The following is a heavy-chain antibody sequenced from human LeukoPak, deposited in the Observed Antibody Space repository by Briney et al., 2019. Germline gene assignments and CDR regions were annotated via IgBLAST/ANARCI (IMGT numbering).Heavy chain of an antibody. V-gene: IGHV3-23*01. Sequence: GGSLRLSCAASGFTVSSNYMSWVRQAPGKGLEWVSVISGSGGSTYYADSVKGRFTISRDNSKNTLYLQMNSLRAEDTAVYYCAKGSFVVREILYWGQGTLVTVSS. CDR3: AKGSFVVREILY. J-gene: IGHJ4*02. CDR1: GFTVSSNY. CDR2: ISGSGGST. D-gene: IGHD3-10*01.